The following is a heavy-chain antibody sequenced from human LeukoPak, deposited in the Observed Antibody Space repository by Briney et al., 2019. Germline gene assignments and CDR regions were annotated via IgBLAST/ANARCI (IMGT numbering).Heavy chain of an antibody. J-gene: IGHJ3*02. CDR2: ISSSGSAI. CDR1: GFTFSDYY. CDR3: ARVSLAGTGPFDI. V-gene: IGHV3-11*04. D-gene: IGHD6-19*01. Sequence: AGSLRLSCAASGFTFSDYYMSWIRQAPGKGLEWVSYISSSGSAIYYADSVKGRFTISRDNAKNSLYLQMNSLRGEDTAVYYCARVSLAGTGPFDIWGQGTMVTVSS.